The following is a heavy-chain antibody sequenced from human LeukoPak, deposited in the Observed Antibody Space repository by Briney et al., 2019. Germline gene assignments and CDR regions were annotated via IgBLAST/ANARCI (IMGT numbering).Heavy chain of an antibody. J-gene: IGHJ4*02. Sequence: TGGSLRLSCAASGFTFSTYAMSWVRQAPGKGLEGVSAISGSGGSTYYADSVKGRFTISRDNSKNTLYLQMNSLRAEDTAVYYCAKVRSGDIAAALNYWGQGTLVPVSS. D-gene: IGHD6-13*01. V-gene: IGHV3-23*01. CDR1: GFTFSTYA. CDR3: AKVRSGDIAAALNY. CDR2: ISGSGGST.